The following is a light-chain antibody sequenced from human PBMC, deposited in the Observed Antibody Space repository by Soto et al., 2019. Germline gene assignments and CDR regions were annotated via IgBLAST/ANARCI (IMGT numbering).Light chain of an antibody. J-gene: IGLJ1*01. CDR3: NSYTSSSTYV. Sequence: QSALTQPVSVSGSPGQSITISCTGTSGDVGGYNYVSWYQQHPGKAPKLMIYDVSNRPSGVSNRFSGPKSGNTASLTISGLQAEDEADYYCNSYTSSSTYVFGTGTKVTVL. CDR1: SGDVGGYNY. CDR2: DVS. V-gene: IGLV2-14*03.